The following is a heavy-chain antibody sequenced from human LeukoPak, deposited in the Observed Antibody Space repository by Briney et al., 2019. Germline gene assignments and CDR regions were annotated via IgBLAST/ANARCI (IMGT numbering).Heavy chain of an antibody. J-gene: IGHJ6*02. CDR2: INPNSGGT. Sequence: ASVKVSCKASGYTFTGYYMHWVRQAPGQGLEWMGWINPNSGGTNYAQKFQGRVTMTRDTSISTAYMELSRLRSDDTAVYYCARGLYYYDSSGYYDNMSYYYYGMDVWGQGTTVTVSS. CDR1: GYTFTGYY. D-gene: IGHD3-22*01. V-gene: IGHV1-2*02. CDR3: ARGLYYYDSSGYYDNMSYYYYGMDV.